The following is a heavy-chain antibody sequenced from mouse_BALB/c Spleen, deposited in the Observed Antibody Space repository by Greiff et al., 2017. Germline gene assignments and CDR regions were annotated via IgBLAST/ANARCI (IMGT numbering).Heavy chain of an antibody. V-gene: IGHV5-12-1*01. J-gene: IGHJ2*01. CDR2: ISSGGGST. Sequence: LVESGGGLVKPGGSLKLSCAASGFAFSSYDMSWVRQTPEKRLEWVAYISSGGGSTYYPDTVKGRFTISRDNAKNTLYLQMSSLKSEDTAMYYCARLDYWGQGTTLTVSS. CDR3: ARLDY. CDR1: GFAFSSYD.